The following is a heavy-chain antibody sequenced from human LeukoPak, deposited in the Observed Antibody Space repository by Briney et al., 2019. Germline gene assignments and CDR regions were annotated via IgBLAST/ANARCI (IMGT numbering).Heavy chain of an antibody. D-gene: IGHD2-2*02. Sequence: GGSLRLSCAASGFTFDDYAMHWVRQAPGKGLEWVSGISWDSGSIGYADSVKGRFTISRDNAKNPLYLQMNSLRAEDTALYYCAKGHVVPAAIGPLDYWGQGTLVTVSS. J-gene: IGHJ4*02. V-gene: IGHV3-9*01. CDR1: GFTFDDYA. CDR3: AKGHVVPAAIGPLDY. CDR2: ISWDSGSI.